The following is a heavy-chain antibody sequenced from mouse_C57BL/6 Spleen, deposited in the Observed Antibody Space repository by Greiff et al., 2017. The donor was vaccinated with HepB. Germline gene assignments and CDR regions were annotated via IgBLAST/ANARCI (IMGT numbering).Heavy chain of an antibody. CDR3: ARPFITTVDYAMDY. D-gene: IGHD1-1*01. J-gene: IGHJ4*01. CDR2: ISSGSSTI. V-gene: IGHV5-17*01. Sequence: EVQLQESGGGLVKPGGSLKLSCAASGFTFSDYGMHWVRQAPEKGLEWVAYISSGSSTIYYADTVKGRFTISRDNAKNTLFLQMTSLRSEDTAMYYCARPFITTVDYAMDYWGQGTSVTVSS. CDR1: GFTFSDYG.